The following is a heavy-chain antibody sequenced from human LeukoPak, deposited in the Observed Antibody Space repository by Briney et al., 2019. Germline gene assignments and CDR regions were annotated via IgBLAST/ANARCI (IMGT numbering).Heavy chain of an antibody. CDR2: IYYSGST. Sequence: PSETLSLTCTVSGGSISSYYWSWLRQPPGKGLEWIGYIYYSGSTNYNPSLKSRVTISVDTPKNQFSLKLSSVTATDTAVYYCARSRDGSGYYGMDVWGQGTTVTVSS. D-gene: IGHD3-10*01. CDR1: GGSISSYY. J-gene: IGHJ6*02. V-gene: IGHV4-59*08. CDR3: ARSRDGSGYYGMDV.